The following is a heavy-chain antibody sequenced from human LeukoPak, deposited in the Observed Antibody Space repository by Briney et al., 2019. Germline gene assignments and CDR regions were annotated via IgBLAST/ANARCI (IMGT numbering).Heavy chain of an antibody. CDR3: AKDGGLYSSSYRWYYHYMDV. D-gene: IGHD6-13*01. Sequence: PGGSLRLSCAASGFLFKTFGMNWGRQSPGKGLEGVALIRYDGNNEYYADSVKGRFTIYRDNYNNMLFLQMDSLRAEDTAIYYCAKDGGLYSSSYRWYYHYMDVWGKGTTLTVPS. J-gene: IGHJ6*03. V-gene: IGHV3-30*02. CDR2: IRYDGNNE. CDR1: GFLFKTFG.